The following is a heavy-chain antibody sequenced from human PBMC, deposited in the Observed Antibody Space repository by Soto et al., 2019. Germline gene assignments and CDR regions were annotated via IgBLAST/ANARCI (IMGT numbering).Heavy chain of an antibody. D-gene: IGHD6-13*01. J-gene: IGHJ4*02. V-gene: IGHV3-11*05. CDR1: GFTFIDYY. Sequence: QVKLVESGGGLVKPGGSLRLSCAASGFTFIDYYMSWIRQAPGKGLEWVSYISSSSSYTNYADSVKGRFTIYRDNDKNSLYLQMNSLRAEDPAVYYCARAYIQEAGPIPFDYRGQGTLVTASS. CDR2: ISSSSSYT. CDR3: ARAYIQEAGPIPFDY.